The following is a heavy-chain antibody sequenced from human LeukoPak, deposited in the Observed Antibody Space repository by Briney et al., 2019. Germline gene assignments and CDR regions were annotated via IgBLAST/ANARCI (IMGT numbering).Heavy chain of an antibody. D-gene: IGHD3-3*01. CDR2: INHSGST. CDR3: ARGFLYDFWSGYSVGGAWFDP. J-gene: IGHJ5*02. CDR1: GGSFNGYY. Sequence: SETLSLTCAVYGGSFNGYYWSWIRQPPGKGLEWIGEINHSGSTNYNPSLKSRVTISVDTSKNQFSLKLSSVTAADTAVYYCARGFLYDFWSGYSVGGAWFDPWGQGTLVTVSS. V-gene: IGHV4-34*01.